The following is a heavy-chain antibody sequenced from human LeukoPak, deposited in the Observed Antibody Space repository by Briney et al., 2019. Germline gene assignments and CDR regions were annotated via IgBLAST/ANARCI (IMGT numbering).Heavy chain of an antibody. Sequence: SETLSFTCTVSGGSITSGSYYWNWIRQPAGKGLEWIGRINTSGYTNYNPSLKSRVTISVDTSKNQFSLKLSSVTAADTAVYYCARDHSGYFPAFDYWGQGALVIVSS. V-gene: IGHV4-61*02. D-gene: IGHD3-22*01. CDR1: GGSITSGSYY. J-gene: IGHJ4*02. CDR3: ARDHSGYFPAFDY. CDR2: INTSGYT.